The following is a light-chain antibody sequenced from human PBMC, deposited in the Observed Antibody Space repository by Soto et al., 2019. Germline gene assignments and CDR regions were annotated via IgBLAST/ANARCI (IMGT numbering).Light chain of an antibody. J-gene: IGLJ3*02. V-gene: IGLV1-44*01. CDR2: SDN. CDR1: SSNIGTYA. Sequence: QSVLTQPPSASGTPGQRVTISSSGSSSNIGTYAVNWYQQLPGTAPKLLIYSDNKRPSGVPDRFSGAKSGTSASLAISGLQSEDVADYYCAAWDDSLNGWVFGGGTKVTVL. CDR3: AAWDDSLNGWV.